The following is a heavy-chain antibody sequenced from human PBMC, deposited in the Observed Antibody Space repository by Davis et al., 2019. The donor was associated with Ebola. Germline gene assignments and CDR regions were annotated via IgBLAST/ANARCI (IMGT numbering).Heavy chain of an antibody. D-gene: IGHD1-26*01. V-gene: IGHV3-9*01. Sequence: GGSLRLSCAASGFTFDDYAMHWVRQAPGKGLEWVSGISWNSGSIGYADSVKGRFTISRDNAKNSLYLQMNSLRAEDTAVYYCARGWWELDPFDYWGQGTLVTVSS. CDR2: ISWNSGSI. CDR3: ARGWWELDPFDY. CDR1: GFTFDDYA. J-gene: IGHJ4*02.